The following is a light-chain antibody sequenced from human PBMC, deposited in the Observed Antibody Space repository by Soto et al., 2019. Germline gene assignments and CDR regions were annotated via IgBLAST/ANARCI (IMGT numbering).Light chain of an antibody. CDR3: HHFNTWPPKA. Sequence: EIVLTQSPGTLSLSPGERATLSCRASQNISTNVAWYQQKPGQAPRLLLLSASSRLSDIPARFSGSGSGTEFTLTISGLQSEDVAVYYCHHFNTWPPKAFGQGTKVEFK. J-gene: IGKJ1*01. CDR2: SAS. V-gene: IGKV3-15*01. CDR1: QNISTN.